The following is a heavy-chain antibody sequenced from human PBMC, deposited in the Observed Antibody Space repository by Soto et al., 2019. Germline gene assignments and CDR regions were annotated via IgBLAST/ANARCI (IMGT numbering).Heavy chain of an antibody. CDR3: ARDLCSGGSCYLFDY. D-gene: IGHD2-15*01. CDR1: GFTFSSYS. Sequence: GGSLRLSCAASGFTFSSYSMNWVRQAPGKGLEWVSSISSSSSYIYYADPVKGRFTISRDNAKNSLYLQMNSLRAEDTAVYYCARDLCSGGSCYLFDYWGQGTLVTVSS. J-gene: IGHJ4*02. CDR2: ISSSSSYI. V-gene: IGHV3-21*01.